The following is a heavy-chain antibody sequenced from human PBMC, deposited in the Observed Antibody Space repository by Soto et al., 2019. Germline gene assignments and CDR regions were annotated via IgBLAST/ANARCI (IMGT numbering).Heavy chain of an antibody. CDR1: GFTFSSYA. CDR2: ISGSGGST. V-gene: IGHV3-23*01. CDR3: AKDSDYYGSGYYYYYMDV. Sequence: EVQLLESGGGLVQPGGSLRLSCAASGFTFSSYAMSWVRQAPGKGLEWVSAISGSGGSTYYADSVKGRFTISRDNSKNPLYLQMNSLRAEDTAVYYCAKDSDYYGSGYYYYYMDVWGKGTTVTVSS. D-gene: IGHD3-10*01. J-gene: IGHJ6*03.